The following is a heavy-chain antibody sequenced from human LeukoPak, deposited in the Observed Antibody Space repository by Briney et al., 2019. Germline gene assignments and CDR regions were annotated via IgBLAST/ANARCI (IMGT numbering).Heavy chain of an antibody. CDR1: GGSISSGGYS. J-gene: IGHJ5*02. Sequence: PSQTLSLTCAVSGGSISSGGYSWSWIPQPPGKGLEWIGYIYHSGSTYYNPSLKSRVTISVDRSKNQFSLKLSSVTAADTAVYYCARAKYYDILTGRNDNWFDPWGQGTLVTVSS. V-gene: IGHV4-30-2*01. D-gene: IGHD3-9*01. CDR2: IYHSGST. CDR3: ARAKYYDILTGRNDNWFDP.